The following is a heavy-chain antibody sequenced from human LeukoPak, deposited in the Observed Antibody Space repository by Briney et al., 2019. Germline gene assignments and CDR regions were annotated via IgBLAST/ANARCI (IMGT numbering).Heavy chain of an antibody. D-gene: IGHD3-22*01. CDR3: ARERGDSSGRYFDY. Sequence: TGGSLRLSCAASGFTFSSYSMNWVRQAPGKGLVWVSRISGDGNITTYADSVKGRLTISRDNAKNTLYLQMNSLGAEDTAVYYCARERGDSSGRYFDYWGQGTLVTVSS. CDR2: ISGDGNIT. J-gene: IGHJ4*02. CDR1: GFTFSSYS. V-gene: IGHV3-74*01.